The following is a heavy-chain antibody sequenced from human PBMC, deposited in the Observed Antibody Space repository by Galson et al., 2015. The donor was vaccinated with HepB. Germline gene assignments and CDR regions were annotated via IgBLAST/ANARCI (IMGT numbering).Heavy chain of an antibody. J-gene: IGHJ6*03. CDR3: ARVGAADQPSLYYYMDV. V-gene: IGHV3-30-3*01. CDR1: GFTFSRYA. Sequence: SLRLSCAASGFTFSRYAMHWVRQAPGKGLEWVAVISYDGSNKYYADSVKGRFTISRDNSKNTLFLQMNSLRAEDTAVYYCARVGAADQPSLYYYMDVWGKGTTVTVSS. CDR2: ISYDGSNK. D-gene: IGHD6-13*01.